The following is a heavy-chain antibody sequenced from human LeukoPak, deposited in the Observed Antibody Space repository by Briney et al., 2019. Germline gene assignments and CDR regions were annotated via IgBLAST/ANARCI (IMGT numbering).Heavy chain of an antibody. CDR2: ISTSSRYI. J-gene: IGHJ5*02. V-gene: IGHV3-21*01. CDR1: GFTLSNYD. Sequence: GGSLRLSCAASGFTLSNYDMNWVRQALGKGLEWVSSISTSSRYIYYKDSVRGRFTISRDDAKNSLYLEMNSLRAEDTAVYYCARADCSSSTCYLRRSWFDPWGQGTLVTVSS. CDR3: ARADCSSSTCYLRRSWFDP. D-gene: IGHD2-2*01.